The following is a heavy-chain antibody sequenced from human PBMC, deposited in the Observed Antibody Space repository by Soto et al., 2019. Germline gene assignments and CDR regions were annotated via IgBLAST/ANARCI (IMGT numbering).Heavy chain of an antibody. Sequence: EVQLLESGGGLVQPGGSLRLSCVGSGFFFSSYTMTWFRQAPGKGLEWVSSFSATSENTYYADSVRGRLTISRHNSKNTRFLQMNSLTAEDTAMYYCAKARDQQWVRLPFDYWGQGILVIVSS. CDR3: AKARDQQWVRLPFDY. V-gene: IGHV3-23*01. J-gene: IGHJ4*02. D-gene: IGHD6-19*01. CDR1: GFFFSSYT. CDR2: FSATSENT.